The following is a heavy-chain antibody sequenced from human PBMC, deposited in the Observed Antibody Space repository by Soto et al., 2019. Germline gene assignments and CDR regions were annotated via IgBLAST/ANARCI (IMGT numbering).Heavy chain of an antibody. V-gene: IGHV3-30-3*01. CDR3: ASGYSNYTYYYGMDV. J-gene: IGHJ6*02. CDR1: GFTFSSYA. Sequence: QVQLVESGGGVVQPGRSLRLSCAASGFTFSSYAMHWVRQAPGKGLEWVAVISYDGSNKYYADSVKGRFTIPRDNSKNTLYLQMNSLRAEDTAVYYCASGYSNYTYYYGMDVWGQGTTVTVSS. D-gene: IGHD5-18*01. CDR2: ISYDGSNK.